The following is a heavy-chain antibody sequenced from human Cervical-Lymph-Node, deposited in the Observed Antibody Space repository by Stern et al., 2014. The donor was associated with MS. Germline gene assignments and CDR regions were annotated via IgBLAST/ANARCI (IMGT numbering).Heavy chain of an antibody. Sequence: DQLVQSGAEVKKPGESLKISCKGSGYSFTANWIAWARQMPGKGPEWMGITYPDDSDTRYSPSFQGQVTISADKSISTAYLQWSSLKASDTAMYYCARDYGDYAFDYWGQGTLVTVSS. CDR2: TYPDDSDT. CDR1: GYSFTANW. D-gene: IGHD4-17*01. J-gene: IGHJ4*02. CDR3: ARDYGDYAFDY. V-gene: IGHV5-51*01.